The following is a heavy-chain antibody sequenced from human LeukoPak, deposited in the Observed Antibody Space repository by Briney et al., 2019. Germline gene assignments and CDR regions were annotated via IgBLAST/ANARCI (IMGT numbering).Heavy chain of an antibody. CDR3: ARGRVVVVPAAIDYYYYGMDV. V-gene: IGHV1-8*01. CDR1: GYTFTSYD. CDR2: MNPNSGNT. Sequence: GASVKVSCKASGYTFTSYDINWVRQAPGQGLEWMGWMNPNSGNTGYAQKFQGRVTMTRNTSISTAYMELSSLRSEDTAVYYCARGRVVVVPAAIDYYYYGMDVWGQGTTVTVSS. D-gene: IGHD2-2*02. J-gene: IGHJ6*02.